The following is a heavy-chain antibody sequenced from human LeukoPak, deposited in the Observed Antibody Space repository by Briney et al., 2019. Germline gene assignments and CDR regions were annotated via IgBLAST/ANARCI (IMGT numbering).Heavy chain of an antibody. V-gene: IGHV1-2*06. J-gene: IGHJ4*02. CDR2: LNPNSGVT. CDR3: ARVPGGYCSSTSCVDY. D-gene: IGHD2-2*03. Sequence: ASVNVSCKASGYAFTGFYIHWGRQAPGQGLEWLGRLNPNSGVTNYAQKFQGRVTITRDTSISTAYMELSRLRSDDTAVYYCARVPGGYCSSTSCVDYWGQGTLVTVSS. CDR1: GYAFTGFY.